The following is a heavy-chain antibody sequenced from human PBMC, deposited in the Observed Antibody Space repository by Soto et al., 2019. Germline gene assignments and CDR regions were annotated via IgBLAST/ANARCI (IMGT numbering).Heavy chain of an antibody. CDR3: AGQYSFGSYGMDV. Sequence: PSETLSLTCTVSGGSISSYYWSWIRQPPVKGLEWIGYIYYSGSTNYNPSLKSRVTISVDTSKNQFSLKLSSVTAADTAVYYCAGQYSFGSYGMDVWGQGTTVTVS. CDR2: IYYSGST. D-gene: IGHD5-18*01. V-gene: IGHV4-59*08. CDR1: GGSISSYY. J-gene: IGHJ6*02.